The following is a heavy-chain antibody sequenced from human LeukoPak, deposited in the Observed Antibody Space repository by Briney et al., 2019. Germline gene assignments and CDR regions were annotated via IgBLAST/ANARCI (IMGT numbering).Heavy chain of an antibody. CDR3: APGGRITFGGEPAYYFDY. D-gene: IGHD3-16*01. J-gene: IGHJ4*02. CDR2: IDPNSGAT. Sequence: GASVKVSCKASGYTFTGYYMHWVRQAPGQGLEWMGGIDPNSGATNYAQKFQGRVTMTRDTPISTAYMELSRLRSDDTAVYYCAPGGRITFGGEPAYYFDYWGQGTLVTVSS. V-gene: IGHV1-2*02. CDR1: GYTFTGYY.